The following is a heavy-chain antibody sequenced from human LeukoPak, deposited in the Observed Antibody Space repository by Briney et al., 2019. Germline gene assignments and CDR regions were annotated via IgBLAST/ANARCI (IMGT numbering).Heavy chain of an antibody. D-gene: IGHD2-15*01. CDR2: ISAYNGNT. Sequence: ASVKVSCKASGYTFTSYYMHWVRQAPGQGLEWMGWISAYNGNTNYAQKLQGRVTMTTDTSTSTAYMELRRLRSDDTAVYYVARYYCGGGSCCWGDYYYYYMCVRGKGTTVTIS. CDR1: GYTFTSYY. CDR3: ARYYCGGGSCCWGDYYYYYMCV. V-gene: IGHV1-18*04. J-gene: IGHJ6*03.